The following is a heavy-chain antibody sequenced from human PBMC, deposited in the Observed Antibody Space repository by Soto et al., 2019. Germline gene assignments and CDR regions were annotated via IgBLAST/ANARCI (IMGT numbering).Heavy chain of an antibody. CDR3: ARDPHYYGSGSYFDY. CDR1: GFTFSSYS. J-gene: IGHJ4*02. CDR2: ISSSSSTI. V-gene: IGHV3-48*02. D-gene: IGHD3-10*01. Sequence: VQLVESGGGLVQPGGSLRLSCAASGFTFSSYSMNWVRQAPGKGLEWVSYISSSSSTIYYADSVKGRFTISRDNAKNSLYLQMNSLRDEDTAVYYCARDPHYYGSGSYFDYWGQGTLVTVSS.